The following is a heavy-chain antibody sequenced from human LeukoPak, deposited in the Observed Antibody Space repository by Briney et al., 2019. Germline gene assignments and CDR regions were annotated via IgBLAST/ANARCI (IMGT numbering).Heavy chain of an antibody. CDR1: GFTFSTYS. V-gene: IGHV3-21*01. D-gene: IGHD1-26*01. CDR3: ARGRLVGPDAFDI. Sequence: PGGSLRLSCAASGFTFSTYSMNWVRQAPGKGLNWVSSISSSSRYVYYADSVKGRFTISRDNAKNSLYLQINSLRAEDTAVFYCARGRLVGPDAFDIWGQGTMVTVSS. CDR2: ISSSSRYV. J-gene: IGHJ3*02.